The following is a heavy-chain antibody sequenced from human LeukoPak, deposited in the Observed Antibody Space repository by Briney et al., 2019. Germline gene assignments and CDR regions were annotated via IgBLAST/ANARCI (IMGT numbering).Heavy chain of an antibody. D-gene: IGHD7-27*01. J-gene: IGHJ4*02. CDR2: IKQDGSEI. CDR3: VRDKLTGASRLDY. V-gene: IGHV3-7*03. CDR1: GFTFSNYW. Sequence: GGSLRLSCAASGFTFSNYWMSWVRQAPGKELEWVANIKQDGSEIYYVDSVKGRFTISRDNAKNSLYLQMNSLRAEDTAVYYCVRDKLTGASRLDYWGQGTLLTVSS.